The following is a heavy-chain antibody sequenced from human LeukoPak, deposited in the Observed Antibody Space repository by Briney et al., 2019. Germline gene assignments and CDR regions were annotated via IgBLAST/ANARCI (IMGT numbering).Heavy chain of an antibody. J-gene: IGHJ4*02. CDR2: VSDSGGNT. Sequence: PGRSLRLSCAASGFTLINYAMSWVRQAPGKGLEWVSAVSDSGGNTYYADSVKGRFTISRDNSKNRLYLQMNSLRAEDTAVYYCASPKGGRYHEGFDYWGQGTLVTVSS. CDR1: GFTLINYA. CDR3: ASPKGGRYHEGFDY. D-gene: IGHD1-26*01. V-gene: IGHV3-23*01.